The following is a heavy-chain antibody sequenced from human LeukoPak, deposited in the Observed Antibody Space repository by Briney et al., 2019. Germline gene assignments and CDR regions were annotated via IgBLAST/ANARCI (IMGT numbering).Heavy chain of an antibody. Sequence: SETLSLTCTVSGGSISNYYWSWIRQPPGKGLEWIGYIYHSGSTYYNPSLKSRVTISVDTSKNQFSLKLSSVTAADTAVYYCARQGRGFLIAAAPIDYWGQGTLVTVSS. D-gene: IGHD6-13*01. CDR1: GGSISNYY. CDR3: ARQGRGFLIAAAPIDY. J-gene: IGHJ4*02. V-gene: IGHV4-59*04. CDR2: IYHSGST.